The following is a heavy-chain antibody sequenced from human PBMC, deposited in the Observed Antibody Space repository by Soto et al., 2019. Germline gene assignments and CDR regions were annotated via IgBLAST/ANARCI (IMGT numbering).Heavy chain of an antibody. CDR1: GGSISCGDYY. J-gene: IGHJ4*02. V-gene: IGHV4-30-4*01. D-gene: IGHD3-22*01. CDR2: IYYSGST. Sequence: LSLTCTVSGGSISCGDYYWSWIRQPPGKGLEWIGYIYYSGSTYYNPSLKSRVTISVDTSKNQFSLKLSSVTAADTAVYYCARDRRVVITDYFDYWGQGTLVTVSS. CDR3: ARDRRVVITDYFDY.